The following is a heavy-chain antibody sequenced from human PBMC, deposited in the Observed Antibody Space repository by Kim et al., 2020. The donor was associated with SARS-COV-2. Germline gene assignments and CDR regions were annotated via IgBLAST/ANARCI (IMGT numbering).Heavy chain of an antibody. CDR2: IIPILGIA. D-gene: IGHD5-18*01. CDR3: ARGRGYSYGSYYFDY. J-gene: IGHJ4*02. Sequence: SVKVSCKASGGTFSSYTISWVRQAPGQGLEWMGRIIPILGIANYAQKFQGRVTITADKSTSTAYMELSSLRSEDTAVYYCARGRGYSYGSYYFDYWGQATLVTVSS. V-gene: IGHV1-69*02. CDR1: GGTFSSYT.